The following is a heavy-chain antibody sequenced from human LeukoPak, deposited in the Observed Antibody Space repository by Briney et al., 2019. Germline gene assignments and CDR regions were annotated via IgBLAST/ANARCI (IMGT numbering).Heavy chain of an antibody. J-gene: IGHJ4*02. D-gene: IGHD2-2*01. CDR1: GGSVSSSDNF. V-gene: IGHV4-39*01. CDR3: ARHTSGSSLDY. CDR2: ISYTGST. Sequence: PSETLSLTCIVSGGSVSSSDNFWGWIRQPPGKGLEWIATISYTGSTQYNPSLKSRVTISVDTSKNQFSLKLNSVTATDTAVYYCARHTSGSSLDYWGQGSLVTVSS.